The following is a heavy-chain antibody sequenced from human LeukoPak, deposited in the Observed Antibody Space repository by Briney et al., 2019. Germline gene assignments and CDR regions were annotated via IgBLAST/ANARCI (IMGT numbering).Heavy chain of an antibody. CDR3: ARSQAFNYDFWSGDAFDI. Sequence: GGSLRLSCAASGITFSNFAMSWVRQAPGKGLEWVSDISTSISSTYYADSVKGRFTISRDNAKKSLYLQMNSLRAEDTAVYYCARSQAFNYDFWSGDAFDIWGQGTMVTVSS. J-gene: IGHJ3*02. CDR1: GITFSNFA. V-gene: IGHV3-48*04. D-gene: IGHD3-3*01. CDR2: ISTSISST.